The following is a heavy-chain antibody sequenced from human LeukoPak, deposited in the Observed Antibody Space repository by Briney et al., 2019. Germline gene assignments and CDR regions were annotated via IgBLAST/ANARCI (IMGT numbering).Heavy chain of an antibody. CDR2: INHSGST. CDR3: ARVRPQQPAKT. CDR1: GGSFSVYY. J-gene: IGHJ5*02. V-gene: IGHV4-34*01. D-gene: IGHD6-13*01. Sequence: SETLSLTCAVYGGSFSVYYWSWIRQPPGKGLEWIGEINHSGSTNYNPSLKSRVTISVDMSKNQFSLKLSSVTAADTAVYYCARVRPQQPAKTWGQGTLVTVSS.